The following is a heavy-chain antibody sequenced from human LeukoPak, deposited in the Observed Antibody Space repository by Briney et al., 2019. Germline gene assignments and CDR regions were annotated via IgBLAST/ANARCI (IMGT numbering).Heavy chain of an antibody. CDR1: GGTFSSYA. CDR2: IISILGIA. D-gene: IGHD4-17*01. J-gene: IGHJ4*02. Sequence: ASVKVSCKASGGTFSSYAISWVRQAPGQGLEWMGRIISILGIANYAQKFQGRVTITADKSTSTAYMELSSPRSEDTAVYYCASTVTAAPTIDYWGQGTLVTVSS. CDR3: ASTVTAAPTIDY. V-gene: IGHV1-69*04.